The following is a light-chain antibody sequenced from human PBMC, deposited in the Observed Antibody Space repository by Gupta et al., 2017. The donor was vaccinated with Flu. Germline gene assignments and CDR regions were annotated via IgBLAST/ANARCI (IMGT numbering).Light chain of an antibody. V-gene: IGKV4-1*01. CDR3: QQGDNTPIT. J-gene: IGKJ4*01. Sequence: LGATAIVTVKSSESQCDIAQNKNYTDWYKQDAGQRARLLLCWASTREVGVPDSFSGRGSETHLHLIISSLPAEDAAIYYCQQGDNTPITFGGGTKVDVK. CDR2: WAS. CDR1: ESQCDIAQNKNY.